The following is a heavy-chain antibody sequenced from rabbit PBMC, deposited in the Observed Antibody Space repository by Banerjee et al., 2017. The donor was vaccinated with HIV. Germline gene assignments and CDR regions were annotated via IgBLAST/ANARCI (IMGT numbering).Heavy chain of an antibody. CDR3: ARWDAADYGDLNL. D-gene: IGHD2-1*01. J-gene: IGHJ4*01. Sequence: QQLVESGGGLVKPGASLTLTCKASGFDFSSGYDMYWVRQAPGKGLEWIACIWTGSTDSTFYASWAKGRFTISKTSSTTVTLQMTSLTAADTATYFCARWDAADYGDLNLWGPGTLVTVS. V-gene: IGHV1S40*01. CDR1: GFDFSSGYD. CDR2: IWTGSTDST.